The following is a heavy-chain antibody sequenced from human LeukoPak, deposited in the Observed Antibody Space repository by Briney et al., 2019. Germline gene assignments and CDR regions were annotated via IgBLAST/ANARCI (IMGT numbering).Heavy chain of an antibody. CDR1: GYTFTNYA. Sequence: ASVKVSCKASGYTFTNYAISWVRQAPGQGLEWMGYISTHNGNTNYVQNLRDRVTMTTDTSTTTAYMELRSLRSDDSAVYYCVRGPYYYGSGTTPEDHWGQGTLVTVSS. J-gene: IGHJ4*02. CDR2: ISTHNGNT. CDR3: VRGPYYYGSGTTPEDH. D-gene: IGHD3-10*01. V-gene: IGHV1-18*01.